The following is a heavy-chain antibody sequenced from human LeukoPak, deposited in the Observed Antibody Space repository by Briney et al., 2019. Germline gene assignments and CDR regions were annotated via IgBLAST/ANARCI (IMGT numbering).Heavy chain of an antibody. J-gene: IGHJ6*02. CDR3: ARAGSMRYYYYYGMDV. CDR2: INPNSGGT. Sequence: ASVKVSCKASGYTFTGYYMHWVRQAPGQGLEWMGWINPNSGGTNYAQKFQGRVTITRDTSISTAYMELSRLRSDDTAVYYCARAGSMRYYYYYGMDVWGQGTTVTVSS. V-gene: IGHV1-2*02. CDR1: GYTFTGYY.